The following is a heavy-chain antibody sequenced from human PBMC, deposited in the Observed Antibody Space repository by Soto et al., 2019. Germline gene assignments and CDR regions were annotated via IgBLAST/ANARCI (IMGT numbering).Heavy chain of an antibody. CDR1: GFTFNS. V-gene: IGHV3-21*02. J-gene: IGHJ4*02. D-gene: IGHD3-10*01. Sequence: EVQLVQSGGGLVKPGGSLRLSCEGTGFTFNSMNWVRQAPGKGLEWVSSITPSGSDIRYADSVKGRFTISRDNAKNAVYLQMNRLRVDDTAVYYCTRGRGDFDYWGQGTLVAVSS. CDR2: ITPSGSDI. CDR3: TRGRGDFDY.